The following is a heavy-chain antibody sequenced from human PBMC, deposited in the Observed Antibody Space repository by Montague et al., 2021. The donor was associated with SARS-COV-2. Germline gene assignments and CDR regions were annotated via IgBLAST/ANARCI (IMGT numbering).Heavy chain of an antibody. CDR2: IYPGDSDT. CDR1: GYSFTSYW. V-gene: IGHV5-51*01. D-gene: IGHD5-12*01. J-gene: IGHJ6*02. Sequence: QSGAEVKTPGESLKISCKGSGYSFTSYWIGWVRQMPGKGLEWLGIIYPGDSDTRYSPSFQGQVTIPADKSISTAYLQWSSLKASDTAMYYCARHRGYSGYGSGYYYYGMDVWGQGTTVTVSS. CDR3: ARHRGYSGYGSGYYYYGMDV.